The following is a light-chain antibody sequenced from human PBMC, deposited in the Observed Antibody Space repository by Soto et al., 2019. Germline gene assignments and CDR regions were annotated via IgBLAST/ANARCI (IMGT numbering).Light chain of an antibody. CDR3: QHYYYYPST. J-gene: IGKJ1*01. CDR2: AAS. CDR1: QDIHNY. V-gene: IGKV1-8*01. Sequence: AVLLTQSPSSFSAFTGERATITCRATQDIHNYLAWYQQAPGKAPKLLLYAASILQTGVPSRFSGSGSGTDFTLTMDGLQSEEFATYFCQHYYYYPSTFGQGNTVE.